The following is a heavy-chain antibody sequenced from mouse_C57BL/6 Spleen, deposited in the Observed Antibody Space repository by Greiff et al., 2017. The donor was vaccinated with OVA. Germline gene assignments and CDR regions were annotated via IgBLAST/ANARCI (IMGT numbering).Heavy chain of an antibody. CDR1: GFTFSDYY. J-gene: IGHJ2*01. Sequence: VQLVESEGGLVQPGSSMKLSCTASGFTFSDYYMAWVRQVPEKGLEWVANINYDGSSTYYLDSLKSRFIISRDNAKNILYLQMSSLKSEDTATYYCARDSNYFYYFDYWGQGTTLTVSS. V-gene: IGHV5-16*01. D-gene: IGHD2-5*01. CDR2: INYDGSST. CDR3: ARDSNYFYYFDY.